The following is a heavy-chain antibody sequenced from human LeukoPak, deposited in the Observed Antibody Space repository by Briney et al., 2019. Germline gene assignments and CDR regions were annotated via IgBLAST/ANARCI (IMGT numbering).Heavy chain of an antibody. CDR2: IIPIFGTA. J-gene: IGHJ6*03. CDR1: GGTFSSYA. Sequence: GASVKVSCKASGGTFSSYAISWVRQAPGQGLEWMGGIIPIFGTANYAQKSQGRVTITTDESTSTAYMELSSLRSEDTAVYYCARNFGPYCSSTSCHPWYYYYYMDVWGKGTTVTVSS. CDR3: ARNFGPYCSSTSCHPWYYYYYMDV. D-gene: IGHD2-2*01. V-gene: IGHV1-69*05.